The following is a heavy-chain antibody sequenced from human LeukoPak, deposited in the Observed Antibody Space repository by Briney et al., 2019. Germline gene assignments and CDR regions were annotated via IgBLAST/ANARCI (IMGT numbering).Heavy chain of an antibody. D-gene: IGHD5-24*01. CDR3: ARDNSVRDEAWWFNP. J-gene: IGHJ5*02. CDR1: GYSFTSND. Sequence: ASGKVSCKAFGYSFTSNDMNWGRQARGQGGEWMGVISPSGGSTTYAQKFQGRVTLTRDMSTSTDYLELSSLRSEDTAVYYCARDNSVRDEAWWFNPWGQGTLVTVSS. CDR2: ISPSGGST. V-gene: IGHV1-46*01.